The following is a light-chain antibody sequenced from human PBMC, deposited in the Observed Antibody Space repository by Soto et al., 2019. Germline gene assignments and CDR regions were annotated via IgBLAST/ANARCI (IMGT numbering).Light chain of an antibody. CDR1: QGISDY. CDR3: QKFNAYPLT. V-gene: IGKV1-9*01. CDR2: GAS. Sequence: DIQLTQSPSFLSASVGDRVTISCRASQGISDYLAWYQQKPGKAPKLLIYGASTLQSGVPSRVSGSASGTDFTLTISSLQPEDVATYFCQKFNAYPLTFGGGTKLELK. J-gene: IGKJ4*02.